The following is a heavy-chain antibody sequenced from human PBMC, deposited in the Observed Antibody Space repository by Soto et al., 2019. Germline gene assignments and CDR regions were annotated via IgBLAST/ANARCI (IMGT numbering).Heavy chain of an antibody. D-gene: IGHD2-21*02. CDR1: GFTFSAYA. CDR3: AKDVISGDGFWLMDH. V-gene: IGHV3-23*01. CDR2: IYGNGAGI. J-gene: IGHJ4*02. Sequence: GGSLRLSCAASGFTFSAYAMTWVRQAAGKGLESVSGIYGNGAGIQYADSVRGRFTISRDNSKNTLYLQMNSLRAEDTAVYYCAKDVISGDGFWLMDHWGQGTLVTVSS.